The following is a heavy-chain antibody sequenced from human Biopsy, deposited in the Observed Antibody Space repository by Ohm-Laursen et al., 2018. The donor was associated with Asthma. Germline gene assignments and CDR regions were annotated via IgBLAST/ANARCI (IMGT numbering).Heavy chain of an antibody. D-gene: IGHD3-22*01. V-gene: IGHV3-9*01. CDR2: ISWHSATI. J-gene: IGHJ4*02. Sequence: SLRLSCAASGFKFDEYTMHWVRQAPGKGLERVSGISWHSATIGYADSVEGRFTISRDNAKNSVFLHMDSLRPEDTAFYYCAKVRSDWVITESFDYWGQGVLVTVSS. CDR3: AKVRSDWVITESFDY. CDR1: GFKFDEYT.